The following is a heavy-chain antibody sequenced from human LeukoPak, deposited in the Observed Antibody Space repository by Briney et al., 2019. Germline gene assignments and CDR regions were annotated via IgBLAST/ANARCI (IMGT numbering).Heavy chain of an antibody. CDR2: ISGNGGST. Sequence: PGGSLRLSCAASGFTFSSYAMSWVRQAPGKGLEWVSAISGNGGSTYYADSAKGRFTISRDNLKNTLYVQMNSLRAEDTAVYYCAKANSGWYFDPFDYWGQGTLVTVSS. CDR1: GFTFSSYA. D-gene: IGHD6-19*01. V-gene: IGHV3-23*01. J-gene: IGHJ4*02. CDR3: AKANSGWYFDPFDY.